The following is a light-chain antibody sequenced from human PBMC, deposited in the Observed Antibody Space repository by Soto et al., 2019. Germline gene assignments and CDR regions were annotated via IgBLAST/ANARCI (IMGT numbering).Light chain of an antibody. CDR3: QQYNTWPPHT. CDR2: GAS. V-gene: IGKV3-15*01. CDR1: QSVNSN. J-gene: IGKJ2*01. Sequence: EIVMTQSPATLSVSPGERATLSCRASQSVNSNLAWYQQKPGRAPRLLIYGASPRATGIPARFSGSGSGTEFTLNISSLQSEDFAVYYCQQYNTWPPHTFGQGTKLEIK.